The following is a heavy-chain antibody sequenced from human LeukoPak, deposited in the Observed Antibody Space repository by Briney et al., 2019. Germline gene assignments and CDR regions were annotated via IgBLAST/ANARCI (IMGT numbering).Heavy chain of an antibody. CDR3: AREDCSGGSCYSGCEY. CDR1: GGTFPTYA. D-gene: IGHD2-15*01. V-gene: IGHV1-69*13. CDR2: SNPMFRPT. Sequence: SSVNVSCQASGGTFPTYAISWVRQAPAQRLDWMGGSNPMFRPTNHAQKFRGRVTITADESTGTVYMELSSLSSEDTAVYYCAREDCSGGSCYSGCEYWGQGTLVTVSS. J-gene: IGHJ4*02.